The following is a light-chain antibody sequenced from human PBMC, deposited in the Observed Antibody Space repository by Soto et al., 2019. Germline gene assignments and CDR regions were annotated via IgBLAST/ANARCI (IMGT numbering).Light chain of an antibody. CDR3: QQFDSLFGT. Sequence: DIQMTQSPSSLSASVGDRITITCQASQDIRNHLNWYQQKPGKAPKILIYDASNLEAGVPSRFGGSGSGTDFSFTITSLQPEDIATYYCQQFDSLFGTFGGGTKVDIK. CDR2: DAS. J-gene: IGKJ4*01. CDR1: QDIRNH. V-gene: IGKV1-33*01.